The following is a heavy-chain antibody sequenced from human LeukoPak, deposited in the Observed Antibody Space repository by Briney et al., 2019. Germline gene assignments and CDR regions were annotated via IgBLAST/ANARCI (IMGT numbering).Heavy chain of an antibody. CDR1: GFTFGSYA. V-gene: IGHV3-23*01. CDR3: AIMHPYYDGSGYWVQ. J-gene: IGHJ4*02. CDR2: ISTSGGSS. D-gene: IGHD3-22*01. Sequence: PGGSLRLSCAVSGFTFGSYAMSWVRQAPGKGLEWVSGISTSGGSSSCADSVKGRFTISRDNPRNTLYMEMNSLRAEDTALYYCAIMHPYYDGSGYWVQWGQGTLVTVSS.